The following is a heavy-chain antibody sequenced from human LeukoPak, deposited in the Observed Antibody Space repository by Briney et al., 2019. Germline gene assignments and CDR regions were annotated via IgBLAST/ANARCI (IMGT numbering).Heavy chain of an antibody. CDR3: ARDLGSSSSWYGEWFDP. V-gene: IGHV3-7*01. CDR1: GFTFSSYW. D-gene: IGHD6-13*01. CDR2: IKKDGSEK. Sequence: GGSLRLSCAASGFTFSSYWMSWVRQAPGKGLEWVANIKKDGSEKYYVDSVKGRFTISRDNAKNSLYLQMNSLRAEDTAVYYCARDLGSSSSWYGEWFDPWGQGTLVTVSS. J-gene: IGHJ5*02.